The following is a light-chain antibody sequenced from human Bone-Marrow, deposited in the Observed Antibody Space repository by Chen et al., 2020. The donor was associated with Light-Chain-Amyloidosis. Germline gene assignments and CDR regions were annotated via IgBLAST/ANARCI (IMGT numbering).Light chain of an antibody. J-gene: IGKJ1*01. CDR1: QSVLYSSNNKNY. CDR3: QQYYSTPLT. V-gene: IGKV4-1*01. CDR2: LAS. Sequence: DIVMTQSPDSLAVSLGESATINCKSSQSVLYSSNNKNYLAWYQQKPGQPPKLLIYLASTRESGVPDRFSGSGSGTDFTLTISSLQAEDVAVYYCQQYYSTPLTFGQGTKVEIK.